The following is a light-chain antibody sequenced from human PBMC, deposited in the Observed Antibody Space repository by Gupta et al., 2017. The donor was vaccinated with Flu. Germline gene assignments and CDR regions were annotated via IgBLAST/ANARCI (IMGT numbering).Light chain of an antibody. Sequence: ITISCTGTSSDVGGYNYVSWYQQYPGKAPKLMIYEVTNRPSGVSNRFSGSKSGNTASLTISGLQAEDDADYYCSSYTGSSTLVVFGGGTKLTVL. CDR2: EVT. V-gene: IGLV2-14*01. J-gene: IGLJ2*01. CDR1: SSDVGGYNY. CDR3: SSYTGSSTLVV.